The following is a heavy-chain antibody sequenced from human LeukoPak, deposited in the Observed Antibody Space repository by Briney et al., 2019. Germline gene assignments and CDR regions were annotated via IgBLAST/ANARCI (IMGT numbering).Heavy chain of an antibody. CDR2: IYASGGT. D-gene: IGHD3-3*01. CDR3: ARGFWSGSFFDF. V-gene: IGHV4-61*02. J-gene: IGHJ4*02. CDR1: GGSISSGSYY. Sequence: SQTLSLTCTVSGGSISSGSYYWSWIRQPAGKGLEWIGRIYASGGTRYNPSLNSRLTISLDTSKNQFFLNLTSVTAADTAMYYCARGFWSGSFFDFWGQGSLVTVSS.